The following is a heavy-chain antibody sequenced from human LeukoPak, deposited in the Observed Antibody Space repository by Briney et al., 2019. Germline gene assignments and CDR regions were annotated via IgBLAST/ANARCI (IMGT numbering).Heavy chain of an antibody. V-gene: IGHV3-33*06. J-gene: IGHJ4*02. CDR3: AKDAADSRPDY. CDR1: GFIFSNYG. D-gene: IGHD6-25*01. CDR2: IWYDGSND. Sequence: PGGSLRLSCTASGFIFSNYGMHWVRQAPGKGLEWVALIWYDGSNDQYAESVKGRFTISRDNSKNTLYLQMNSLGIEDTAVYYCAKDAADSRPDYWGQGTLVTVSS.